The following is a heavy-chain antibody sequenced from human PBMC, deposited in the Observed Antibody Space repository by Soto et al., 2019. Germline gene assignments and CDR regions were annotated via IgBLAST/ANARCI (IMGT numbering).Heavy chain of an antibody. D-gene: IGHD2-15*01. CDR2: ISYDGSNK. Sequence: GGSLRLSCAASGFTFSSYGMHWVRQAPGKGLEWVAVISYDGSNKYYADSVKGRFTISRDNSKNTLYLQMNSLRAEDTAVYYCAKGGSGHKLKYFQHWGQGTLVTVSS. CDR1: GFTFSSYG. V-gene: IGHV3-30*18. J-gene: IGHJ1*01. CDR3: AKGGSGHKLKYFQH.